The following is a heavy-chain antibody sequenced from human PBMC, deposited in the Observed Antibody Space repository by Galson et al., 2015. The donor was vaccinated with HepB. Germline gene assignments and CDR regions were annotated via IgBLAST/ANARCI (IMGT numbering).Heavy chain of an antibody. CDR1: GFTFSSYG. V-gene: IGHV3-33*01. CDR3: ARAGAAAGLNAFDI. CDR2: IWYDGSNK. Sequence: SLRLSCAASGFTFSSYGMHWVRQAPGKGLEWVAVIWYDGSNKYYADSVKGRFTISRDNSKNTLYLQMNSLRAEDTAVYYCARAGAAAGLNAFDIWGQGTMVTVSS. J-gene: IGHJ3*02. D-gene: IGHD6-13*01.